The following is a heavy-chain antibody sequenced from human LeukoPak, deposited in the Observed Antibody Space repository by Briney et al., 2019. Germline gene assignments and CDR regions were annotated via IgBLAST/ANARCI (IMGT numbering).Heavy chain of an antibody. CDR3: AKDTLIVVVNTPYYFDY. D-gene: IGHD3-22*01. CDR2: ISGSGGST. V-gene: IGHV3-23*01. Sequence: GGSLRLSCAASGFXFSNYAMNWVRQAPGKGLEWVSGISGSGGSTYYADSVKGRFTISRDNSKNTLYLQMNSLRAEDTAVYYCAKDTLIVVVNTPYYFDYWGQGTLVTVSS. CDR1: GFXFSNYA. J-gene: IGHJ4*02.